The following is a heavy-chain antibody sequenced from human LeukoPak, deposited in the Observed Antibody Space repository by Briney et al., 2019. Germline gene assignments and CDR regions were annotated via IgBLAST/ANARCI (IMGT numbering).Heavy chain of an antibody. CDR1: DGSISSYY. CDR2: IYNSGNA. V-gene: IGHV4-59*01. Sequence: SETLSLTCAVSDGSISSYYWNWIRQHPGKGLEWIGNIYNSGNADYNPSLKSRVTISVKPSKKQSSRELTSVTAADTALYYCARDKGPYWYFDLWGRGTLVTVSS. CDR3: ARDKGPYWYFDL. J-gene: IGHJ2*01.